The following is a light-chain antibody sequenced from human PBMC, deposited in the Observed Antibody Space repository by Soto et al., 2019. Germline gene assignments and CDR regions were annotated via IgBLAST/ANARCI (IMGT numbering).Light chain of an antibody. V-gene: IGKV2D-29*01. J-gene: IGKJ4*01. Sequence: DVVMTQPQLSLSVAPGQPASISCKSSQSLLHITGETYLYWYLQKAGQPPQLLIYEVSKRFSGVPDRFSGSGSGTDFTLRISRVEAEDVGDYYCMQSKQLPITFGGGSKVDIK. CDR2: EVS. CDR1: QSLLHITGETY. CDR3: MQSKQLPIT.